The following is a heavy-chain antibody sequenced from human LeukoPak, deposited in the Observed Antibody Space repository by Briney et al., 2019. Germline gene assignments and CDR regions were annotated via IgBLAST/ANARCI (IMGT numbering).Heavy chain of an antibody. J-gene: IGHJ4*02. CDR1: GFTFSNTW. Sequence: GGSLRLSCAASGFTFSNTWMNWVRQAPGKGLEWVGRIKSKTDSWTTDYAAPVKGRFTISRDDSKNTLYLQMNSLKIDDTAVYYCTTDSHYWGQGTLVTVSS. CDR2: IKSKTDSWTT. V-gene: IGHV3-15*01. CDR3: TTDSHY.